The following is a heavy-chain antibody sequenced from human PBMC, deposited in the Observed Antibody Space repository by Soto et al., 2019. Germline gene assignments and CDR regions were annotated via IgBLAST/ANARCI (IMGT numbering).Heavy chain of an antibody. CDR3: ARGPYSSGWYRGNWFDP. J-gene: IGHJ5*02. D-gene: IGHD6-19*01. CDR2: INHSGST. CDR1: GGSFSGYY. Sequence: SETLSLTCAVYGGSFSGYYWSWIRQPPGKGLEWIGEINHSGSTNYNPSLKSRVTISVGTSKNQFSLKLSSVTAADTAVYYCARGPYSSGWYRGNWFDPWGQGTLVTVSS. V-gene: IGHV4-34*01.